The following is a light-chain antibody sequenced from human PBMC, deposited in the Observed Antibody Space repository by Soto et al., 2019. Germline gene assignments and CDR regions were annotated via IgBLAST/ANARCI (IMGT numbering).Light chain of an antibody. Sequence: QSALTQPPSASGSPGQSVTISCTGTSSDVGGYNYVSWYQQHPGKAPKLVIFDVTKRPSGVPDRFSGSKSGNTASLTISGLQADDEADYYCCSSAGSHAYVFGSGTKLTVL. CDR1: SSDVGGYNY. CDR3: CSSAGSHAYV. J-gene: IGLJ1*01. CDR2: DVT. V-gene: IGLV2-11*01.